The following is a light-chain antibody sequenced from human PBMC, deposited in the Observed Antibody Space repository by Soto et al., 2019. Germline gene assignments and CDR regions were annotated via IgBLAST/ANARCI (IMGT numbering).Light chain of an antibody. CDR3: CSYAGDYTFV. Sequence: QSALIQPRSVSGSPGQSVTISCTGTSSDVGVCKYVSWYRQLPGKAPKLMIYDVITRPSGVPDRFSGSKSGNTASLTISGLQAEDEADYYCCSYAGDYTFVFGAGTQVTVL. CDR2: DVI. V-gene: IGLV2-11*01. CDR1: SSDVGVCKY. J-gene: IGLJ1*01.